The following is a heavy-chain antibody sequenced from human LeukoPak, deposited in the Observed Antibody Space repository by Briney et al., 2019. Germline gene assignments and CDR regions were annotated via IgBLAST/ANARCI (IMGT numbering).Heavy chain of an antibody. CDR2: ISASAGST. V-gene: IGHV3-23*01. Sequence: GGSLRLSCAASGFTFSSYAMSWVRQAPGKGLEGVSSISASAGSTYYADSVKGRFTISRDTSKNTLYLQMNSLRAEDTAIYYCAKDRPLNWGYYFDSWGQGTLLTVSS. J-gene: IGHJ4*02. D-gene: IGHD7-27*01. CDR3: AKDRPLNWGYYFDS. CDR1: GFTFSSYA.